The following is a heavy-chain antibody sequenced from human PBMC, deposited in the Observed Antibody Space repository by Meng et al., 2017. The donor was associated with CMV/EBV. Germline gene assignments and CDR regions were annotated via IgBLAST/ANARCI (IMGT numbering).Heavy chain of an antibody. CDR2: MNPSSGNT. V-gene: IGHV1-8*02. J-gene: IGHJ6*02. CDR3: ARERVGGSGWYGRASYYYYYYGMDV. D-gene: IGHD6-19*01. CDR1: GYTFTSYD. Sequence: ASVNVSCKASGYTFTSYDINWVRQATGQGLEWMGWMNPSSGNTGYAQKFLGRVTMTSNTSISTAYMELSSLRSEDTAVYYCARERVGGSGWYGRASYYYYYYGMDVWGQGTTVTVSS.